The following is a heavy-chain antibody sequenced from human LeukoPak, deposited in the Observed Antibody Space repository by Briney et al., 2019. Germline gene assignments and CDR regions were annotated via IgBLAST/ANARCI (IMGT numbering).Heavy chain of an antibody. CDR1: GGSVSSYY. D-gene: IGHD3-10*01. Sequence: SETLSLTCTASGGSVSSYYWSWIRQPAGKGLEWIGHIYSSGITNYNPSLKSRVTISLDKSKNQFSLKLSSVTAADTAIYYCARDPSYYYALEDIWGQGTMVTVSS. CDR3: ARDPSYYYALEDI. J-gene: IGHJ3*02. CDR2: IYSSGIT. V-gene: IGHV4-4*07.